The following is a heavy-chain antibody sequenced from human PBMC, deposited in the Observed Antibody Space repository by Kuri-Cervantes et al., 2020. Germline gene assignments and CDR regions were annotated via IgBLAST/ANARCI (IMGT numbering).Heavy chain of an antibody. CDR2: IIPIFGTA. V-gene: IGHV1-69*13. CDR3: TSCMTTVNYYYYYMDV. Sequence: SVKVSCKASGGTFSSYAISWVRQAPGQGLEWVGGIIPIFGTANYAQKFQGRVTITADESTSTAYMELSSLRSEDTAVYYCTSCMTTVNYYYYYMDVWGKGTTVTVSS. J-gene: IGHJ6*03. D-gene: IGHD4-17*01. CDR1: GGTFSSYA.